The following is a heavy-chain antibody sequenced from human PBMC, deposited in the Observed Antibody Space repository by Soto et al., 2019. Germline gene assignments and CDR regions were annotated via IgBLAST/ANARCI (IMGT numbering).Heavy chain of an antibody. CDR3: ARTLRDKIEY. D-gene: IGHD3-9*01. CDR1: GGTVSTGSYF. V-gene: IGHV4-61*01. J-gene: IGHJ4*02. CDR2: IYYSGST. Sequence: SEKLPLTNTVSGGTVSTGSYFWGWIRQPPGKGLEWIGYIYYSGSTNYNPSLKSRVTISVDTSKNQFSLKLSSVTAADTAVYYCARTLRDKIEYWGQGTLVTVS.